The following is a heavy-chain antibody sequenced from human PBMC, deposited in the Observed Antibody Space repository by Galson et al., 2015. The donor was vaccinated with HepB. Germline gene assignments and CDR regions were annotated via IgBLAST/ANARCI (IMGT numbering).Heavy chain of an antibody. Sequence: QSGAEVKKPGESLRISCKGSGYSFTSYWISWVRQMPGKGLEWMGRIDPSDSYTNYSPSFQGHVTISADKSISTAYLQWSSLKASDTAMYYCARHDRGGIAAAHYYYYGMDVWGQGTTVTVSS. CDR1: GYSFTSYW. J-gene: IGHJ6*02. D-gene: IGHD6-13*01. CDR2: IDPSDSYT. V-gene: IGHV5-10-1*01. CDR3: ARHDRGGIAAAHYYYYGMDV.